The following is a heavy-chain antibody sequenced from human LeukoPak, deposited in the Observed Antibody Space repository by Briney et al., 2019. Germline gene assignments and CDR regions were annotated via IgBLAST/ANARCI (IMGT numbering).Heavy chain of an antibody. Sequence: SETLSLTCTVSGGSISSYYWSWIRQPPGKGLEWIGYIYYSGSTNYNPSLKSRVTISVDTSKNQFSLKLSSLTAADTAVYYCARYGGSNDYWGQGTLVTVSS. CDR3: ARYGGSNDY. CDR2: IYYSGST. D-gene: IGHD4-23*01. V-gene: IGHV4-59*01. CDR1: GGSISSYY. J-gene: IGHJ4*02.